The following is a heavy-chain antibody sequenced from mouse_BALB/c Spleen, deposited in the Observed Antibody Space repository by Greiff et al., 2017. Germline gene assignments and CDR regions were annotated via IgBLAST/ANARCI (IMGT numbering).Heavy chain of an antibody. V-gene: IGHV14-3*02. CDR3: ARTLYYGAMDY. D-gene: IGHD1-1*01. CDR2: IDPANGNT. Sequence: VQLQQSGAELVKPGASVKLSCTASGFNIKDTYMHWVKQRPEQGLEWIGRIDPANGNTKYDPKFQGKATITADTSSNTAYLQLSSLTSEDTAVYYCARTLYYGAMDYWGQGTSVTVSS. CDR1: GFNIKDTY. J-gene: IGHJ4*01.